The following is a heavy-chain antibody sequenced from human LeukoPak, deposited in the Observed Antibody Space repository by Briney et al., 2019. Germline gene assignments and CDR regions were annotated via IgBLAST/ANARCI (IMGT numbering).Heavy chain of an antibody. D-gene: IGHD2-15*01. Sequence: SETLSLTCAVYGGSFSGYYWSWLRQPPGKGLEWFGEINHSGSTNYNPSLKSRVTISVDTSKNQFSLKLSSVTAADTAVYYCARGGCSGGSCYFYYYYGMDVWGQGTTVTVSS. V-gene: IGHV4-34*01. J-gene: IGHJ6*02. CDR2: INHSGST. CDR3: ARGGCSGGSCYFYYYYGMDV. CDR1: GGSFSGYY.